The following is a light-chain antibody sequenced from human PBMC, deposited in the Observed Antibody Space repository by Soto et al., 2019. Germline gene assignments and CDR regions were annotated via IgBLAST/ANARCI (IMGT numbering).Light chain of an antibody. CDR1: QSVSSSY. V-gene: IGKV3-20*01. CDR2: GAS. J-gene: IGKJ3*01. Sequence: EIVLTQSPGTLSLSPGERATLSCRASQSVSSSYLAWYQQKPGQAPRLLIYGASTRATGIPDRFSGSGSGTAFTLPISRLEPEDFAVYYCQEYGSSPRTFGPGTKVDIK. CDR3: QEYGSSPRT.